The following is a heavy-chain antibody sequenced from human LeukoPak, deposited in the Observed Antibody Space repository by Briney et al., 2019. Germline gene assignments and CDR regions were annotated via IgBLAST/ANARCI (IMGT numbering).Heavy chain of an antibody. V-gene: IGHV6-1*01. CDR1: GDSVSSNSAA. J-gene: IGHJ4*02. D-gene: IGHD6-19*01. CDR2: SYYRYRWYS. CDR3: ARVTEKQYLPFDS. Sequence: SQTLSLTCAISGDSVSSNSAAWNWIRQSPSRGLEWLGRSYYRYRWYSEYALSVKSRITINPDTSKNQFSLQLNSVTPEDTAVYYCARVTEKQYLPFDSWGQGTLVTVSS.